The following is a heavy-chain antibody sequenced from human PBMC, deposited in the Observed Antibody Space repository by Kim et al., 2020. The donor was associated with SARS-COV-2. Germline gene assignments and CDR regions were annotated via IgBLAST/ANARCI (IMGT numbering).Heavy chain of an antibody. V-gene: IGHV4-31*03. Sequence: SETLSLTCTVSGGSISSGGYYWSWIRQHPGKGLEWIGYIYYSGSTYYNPSLKSRVTISVDTSKNQFSLKLSSVTAADTAVYYCACIAAAGTHSGSIRDYWGQGTLVTVSS. CDR1: GGSISSGGYY. J-gene: IGHJ4*02. CDR3: ACIAAAGTHSGSIRDY. CDR2: IYYSGST. D-gene: IGHD6-13*01.